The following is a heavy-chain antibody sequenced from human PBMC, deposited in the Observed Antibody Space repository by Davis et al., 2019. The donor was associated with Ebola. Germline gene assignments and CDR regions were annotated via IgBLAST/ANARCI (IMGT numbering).Heavy chain of an antibody. D-gene: IGHD6-19*01. V-gene: IGHV1-3*01. J-gene: IGHJ5*02. CDR3: ARDNGSGWYIWFDP. CDR2: IHAGNDNT. Sequence: ASVKVSCKASGYTFTKYAIHWVRQAPGQRLEWMGWIHAGNDNTKYSQNFQDRVNITRDTSASTAYMELSSLRSEDTAVYYCARDNGSGWYIWFDPWGQGTLVTVSS. CDR1: GYTFTKYA.